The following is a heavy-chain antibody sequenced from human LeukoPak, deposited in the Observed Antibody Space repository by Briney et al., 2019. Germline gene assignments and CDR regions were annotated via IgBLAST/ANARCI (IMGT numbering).Heavy chain of an antibody. J-gene: IGHJ4*02. CDR2: IIPIFGTA. V-gene: IGHV1-69*06. CDR1: GGTFSSYA. CDR3: ARAGRDYDILTGYYNY. Sequence: ASVKVSCKASGGTFSSYAISWVRQAPGQGLEWTGGIIPIFGTANYAQKFQGRITITADKSTSTAYMELSSLRSEDTAVYYCARAGRDYDILTGYYNYWGQGTLVTVSS. D-gene: IGHD3-9*01.